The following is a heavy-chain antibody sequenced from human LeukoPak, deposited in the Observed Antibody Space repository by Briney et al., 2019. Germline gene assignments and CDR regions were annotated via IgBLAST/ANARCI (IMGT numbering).Heavy chain of an antibody. V-gene: IGHV3-23*01. CDR2: ISGSGGST. CDR1: GFTFSSYA. CDR3: AKNNVAGTQLWSNALDY. D-gene: IGHD6-19*01. J-gene: IGHJ4*02. Sequence: PGGSLRLSCAASGFTFSSYAMHWVRQAPGKGLEWVSAISGSGGSTYYADSVKGRFTISRDNSKNTLYLQMNSLRAEDTAVYYCAKNNVAGTQLWSNALDYWGQGTLVTVSS.